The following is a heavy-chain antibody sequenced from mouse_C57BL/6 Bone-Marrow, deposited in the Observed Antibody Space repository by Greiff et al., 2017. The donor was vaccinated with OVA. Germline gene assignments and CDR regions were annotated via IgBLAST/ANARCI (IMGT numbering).Heavy chain of an antibody. CDR1: GFTFSSYA. CDR3: ARDLGKEAWFAY. D-gene: IGHD2-1*01. CDR2: ISDGGSYT. J-gene: IGHJ3*01. V-gene: IGHV5-4*01. Sequence: EVQVVESGGGLVKPGGSLKLSCAASGFTFSSYAMSWVRQTPEKRLEWVATISDGGSYTYYPDNVKGRFTISRDNAKNNLYLQMSHLKSEDTAMYYCARDLGKEAWFAYWGQGTLVTVSA.